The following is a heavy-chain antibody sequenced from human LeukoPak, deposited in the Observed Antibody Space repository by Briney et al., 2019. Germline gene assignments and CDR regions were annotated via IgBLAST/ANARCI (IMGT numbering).Heavy chain of an antibody. D-gene: IGHD6-13*01. CDR2: IKSNVDGGTA. CDR1: GFTFSNAW. J-gene: IGHJ4*02. V-gene: IGHV3-15*01. Sequence: PGGSLRLSCAASGFTFSNAWMRWVRQAPGKRLEWLGPIKSNVDGGTADYAAPVKDRFTISRDDSKSMAYLQMNSLKSEDTAVYYCATVPLWTAVGRISWGQGTLVTVSS. CDR3: ATVPLWTAVGRIS.